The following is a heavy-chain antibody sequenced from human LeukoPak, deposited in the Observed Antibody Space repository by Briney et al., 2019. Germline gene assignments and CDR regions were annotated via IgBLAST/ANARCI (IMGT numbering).Heavy chain of an antibody. CDR3: AKDTGYIEMATITACDY. Sequence: GGSLRLSCAASGFTFSSYGMHWVRQAPGKGLEWVAVIWYDGSNKYYADSVKGRFTISRDNSKNTLYLQMNSLRAEDTAVYYCAKDTGYIEMATITACDYWGQGTLVTVSS. CDR1: GFTFSSYG. J-gene: IGHJ4*02. V-gene: IGHV3-30*02. D-gene: IGHD5-24*01. CDR2: IWYDGSNK.